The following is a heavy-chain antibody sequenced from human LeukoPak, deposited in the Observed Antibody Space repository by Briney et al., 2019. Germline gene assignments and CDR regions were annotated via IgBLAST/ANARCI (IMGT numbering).Heavy chain of an antibody. CDR3: ASWGGSSDWFDP. J-gene: IGHJ5*02. Sequence: GGSLRLSCAASGFTFSSYSMNWVRQAPGKGLEWVSSISSSSDYIYYADSVKGRFTISRDNAKNSLYLQMNSLRADDTAVYYCASWGGSSDWFDPWGQGTLVTVSS. CDR1: GFTFSSYS. CDR2: ISSSSDYI. V-gene: IGHV3-21*06. D-gene: IGHD3-16*01.